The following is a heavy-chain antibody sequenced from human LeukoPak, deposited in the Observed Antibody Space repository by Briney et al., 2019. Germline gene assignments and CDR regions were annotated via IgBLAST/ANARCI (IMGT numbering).Heavy chain of an antibody. J-gene: IGHJ3*02. V-gene: IGHV4-34*01. D-gene: IGHD3-3*01. CDR2: INHSGST. Sequence: SETLSLTCAVYGGSFSGYYWSWIRQPPGKGLEWIGEINHSGSTNYNPSLKSRVTISVDTSKNQFSLKLSSVTAADTAVYYCARQRYYDFWSGYHDAFDIWGQGTMVTVSS. CDR1: GGSFSGYY. CDR3: ARQRYYDFWSGYHDAFDI.